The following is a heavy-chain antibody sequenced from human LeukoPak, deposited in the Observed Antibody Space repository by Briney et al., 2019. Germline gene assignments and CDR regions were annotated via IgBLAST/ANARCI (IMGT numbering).Heavy chain of an antibody. CDR1: GGSFSGYY. CDR3: ARRAYYYDSSGSGAFDI. CDR2: INHSGST. D-gene: IGHD3-22*01. Sequence: SETLSLACAVYGGSFSGYYWSWIRQPPGKGLEWIGEINHSGSTNYNPSLKSRVTISVDTSKNQFSLKLSSVTAADTAVYYCARRAYYYDSSGSGAFDIWGQGTMVTVSS. V-gene: IGHV4-34*01. J-gene: IGHJ3*02.